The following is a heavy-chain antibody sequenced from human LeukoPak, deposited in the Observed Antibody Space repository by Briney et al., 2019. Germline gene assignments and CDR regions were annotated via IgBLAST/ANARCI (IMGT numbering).Heavy chain of an antibody. CDR1: GGSITTTNW. V-gene: IGHV4-4*02. D-gene: IGHD1-26*01. CDR3: TRESGAFSPFGF. Sequence: SETLSLTCAVSGGSITTTNWWSWVRQPPGKGLEWIGEVHLSGATNYNPSLESRVSMSIGKSKNHLSLEVTSVTAADTAIYYCTRESGAFSPFGFWGQGTLVTVSS. CDR2: VHLSGAT. J-gene: IGHJ4*02.